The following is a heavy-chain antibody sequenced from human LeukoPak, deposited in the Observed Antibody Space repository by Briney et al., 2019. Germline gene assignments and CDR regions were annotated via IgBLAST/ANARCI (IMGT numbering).Heavy chain of an antibody. Sequence: NPGGSLRLSCAASGFTFSSYAMHWVRQVPGKVLEWVSSISSRSSYIYYADSVKGRFTISRDNAKNSLYLQMNSLRAEDTAVYYCAREYDSGSYYNFGYWGQGTLVTVSS. V-gene: IGHV3-21*01. CDR3: AREYDSGSYYNFGY. D-gene: IGHD3-10*01. CDR1: GFTFSSYA. CDR2: ISSRSSYI. J-gene: IGHJ4*02.